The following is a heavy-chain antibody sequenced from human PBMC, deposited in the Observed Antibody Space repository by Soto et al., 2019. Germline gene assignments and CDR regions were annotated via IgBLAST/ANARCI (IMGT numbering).Heavy chain of an antibody. CDR3: ARPSRVGAATGPRPDAFDI. CDR1: GGTFSSYA. D-gene: IGHD2-15*01. J-gene: IGHJ3*02. V-gene: IGHV1-69*06. Sequence: AASVKVSCKASGGTFSSYAISWVRQAPGQGLEWMGEIIPIFGTANYAQKFQGRVTITADKSTSTAYMELSSLRSEDTAVYYCARPSRVGAATGPRPDAFDIWGQGTMVTVSS. CDR2: IIPIFGTA.